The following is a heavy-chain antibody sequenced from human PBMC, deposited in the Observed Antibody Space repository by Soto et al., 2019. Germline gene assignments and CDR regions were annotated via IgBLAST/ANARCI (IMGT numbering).Heavy chain of an antibody. CDR2: IIPIFGTA. D-gene: IGHD2-2*01. V-gene: IGHV1-69*13. CDR3: ARERGVVVVPAAIAPNNWFDP. Sequence: GVSVKVSCKASGGTFSSYAISWVRQAPGQGLEWMGGIIPIFGTANYAQKFQGRVTITADESTSTAYMELSSLRSEDTAVYYCARERGVVVVPAAIAPNNWFDPWGQGTLVTVSA. CDR1: GGTFSSYA. J-gene: IGHJ5*02.